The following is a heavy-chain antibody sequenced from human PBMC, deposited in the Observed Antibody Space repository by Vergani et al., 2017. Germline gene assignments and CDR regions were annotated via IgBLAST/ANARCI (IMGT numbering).Heavy chain of an antibody. V-gene: IGHV1-69*10. Sequence: VQLVQSGAEVKKPGASVKVSCKASGYTFTSYGISWVRQAPGQGLEWMGGIIPIFGIANYAQKFQGRVTITADKSTSTAYMELSSLRSEDTAVYYCARGTSYSSMGMSAFDIWGQGTMVTVSS. D-gene: IGHD5-18*01. CDR3: ARGTSYSSMGMSAFDI. J-gene: IGHJ3*02. CDR2: IIPIFGIA. CDR1: GYTFTSYG.